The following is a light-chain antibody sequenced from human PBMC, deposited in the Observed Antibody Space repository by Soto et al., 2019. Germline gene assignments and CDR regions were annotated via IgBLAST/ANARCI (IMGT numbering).Light chain of an antibody. J-gene: IGKJ5*01. V-gene: IGKV3-20*01. Sequence: EIALTQSPGTLSLSPGASAALSGLASRSVTNNYLAWHQQKPGQTPRLLIYGASSRATGIPDRFSGSGSGTDFTLTISRLEPEDFAVYYCQQHGSSPITFGQGTRLEI. CDR2: GAS. CDR1: RSVTNNY. CDR3: QQHGSSPIT.